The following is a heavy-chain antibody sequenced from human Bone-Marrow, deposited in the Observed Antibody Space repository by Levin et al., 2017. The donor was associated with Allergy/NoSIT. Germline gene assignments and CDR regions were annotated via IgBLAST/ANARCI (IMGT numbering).Heavy chain of an antibody. CDR2: ISGSGGST. CDR3: AARGGGGAYCGGDCYLGY. D-gene: IGHD2-21*01. Sequence: GGSLRLSCAASGFTFSSYAMSWVRQAPGKGLEWVSAISGSGGSTYYADSVKGRFTISRDNSKNTLYLQMNSLRAEDTAVYYCAARGGGGAYCGGDCYLGYWGQGTLVTVSS. CDR1: GFTFSSYA. J-gene: IGHJ4*02. V-gene: IGHV3-23*01.